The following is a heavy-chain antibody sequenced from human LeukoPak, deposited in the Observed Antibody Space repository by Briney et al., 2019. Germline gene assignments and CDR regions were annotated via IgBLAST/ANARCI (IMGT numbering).Heavy chain of an antibody. D-gene: IGHD3-22*01. CDR1: GYTFTGYY. J-gene: IGHJ4*02. CDR2: IIPIFGTA. Sequence: SVKVSCKASGYTFTGYYMHWVRQAPGQGLEWMGRIIPIFGTANYAQKFQGRVTITTDESTSTAYMELSSLRSKDTAVYYCARAPISDSSGYLFYWGQGTLVTVSS. V-gene: IGHV1-69*05. CDR3: ARAPISDSSGYLFY.